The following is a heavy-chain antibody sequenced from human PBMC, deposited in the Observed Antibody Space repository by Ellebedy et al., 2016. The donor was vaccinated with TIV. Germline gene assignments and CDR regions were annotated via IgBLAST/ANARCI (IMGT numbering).Heavy chain of an antibody. Sequence: SETLSLXXTVSGGSISSGSYYWSWVRQPAGKGQEWIGRISSGGTSYNPSLRSRVTMSVDTSKNQFSLRLTSVMAADAAVYYCARGHNWFDLWGQGTLVIVSS. J-gene: IGHJ5*02. CDR2: ISSGGT. CDR1: GGSISSGSYY. V-gene: IGHV4-61*02. CDR3: ARGHNWFDL.